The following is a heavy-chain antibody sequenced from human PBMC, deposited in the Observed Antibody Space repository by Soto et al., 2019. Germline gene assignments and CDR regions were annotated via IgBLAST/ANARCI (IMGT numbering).Heavy chain of an antibody. J-gene: IGHJ6*02. V-gene: IGHV3-23*01. Sequence: AGGSLRLSCAASGFTFSSYAMSWVRQAPGKGLEWVSAISGSGGSTYYADSVKGRFTISRDNSKNTLYLQMNSLRAEDTAVYYCAKDDYDFWSGSLNYYYYGMDVWGQGTTVTVSS. D-gene: IGHD3-3*01. CDR1: GFTFSSYA. CDR3: AKDDYDFWSGSLNYYYYGMDV. CDR2: ISGSGGST.